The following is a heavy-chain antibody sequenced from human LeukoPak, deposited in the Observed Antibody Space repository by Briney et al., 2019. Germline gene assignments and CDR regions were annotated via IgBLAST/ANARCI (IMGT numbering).Heavy chain of an antibody. V-gene: IGHV1-46*01. J-gene: IGHJ4*02. CDR1: GYTFTTYY. CDR2: INPSGGST. Sequence: EASVKVSCKASGYTFTTYYLHWLRQAPGQGLEWMGIINPSGGSTSYAQKFQGRVTMTRDTSTSTVYMELSSLRSEDTAVYYCAKSVSSWYHDYWGQGTLVTVSS. D-gene: IGHD6-13*01. CDR3: AKSVSSWYHDY.